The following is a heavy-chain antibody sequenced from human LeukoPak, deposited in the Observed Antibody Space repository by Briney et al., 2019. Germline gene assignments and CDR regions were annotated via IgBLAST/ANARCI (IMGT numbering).Heavy chain of an antibody. V-gene: IGHV1-2*02. CDR1: GYTFTGYY. Sequence: ASVKVSCKASGYTFTGYYMHWVRQAPGQGLEWMGWINPNSGGTNYAQKFQGRVTMTRDTSISTAYMELSRLRSDDTAVYYCASRPTSSGWGSTSYHMDVWGQGTTVTVSS. CDR2: INPNSGGT. CDR3: ASRPTSSGWGSTSYHMDV. D-gene: IGHD2-2*01. J-gene: IGHJ6*02.